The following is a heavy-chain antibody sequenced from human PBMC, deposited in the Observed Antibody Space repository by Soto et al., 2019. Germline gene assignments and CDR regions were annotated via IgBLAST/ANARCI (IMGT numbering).Heavy chain of an antibody. CDR2: IYYRGTT. V-gene: IGHV4-59*11. Sequence: SEPLSLTCTVSGASITSHYWSWIRQPPGKGLEWIGHIYYRGTTNYNPSLKSRVTISADTSKNQFSLKLNSVTAADTAVFYCAREDQIVGSLDYWGQGILVTVSS. CDR3: AREDQIVGSLDY. J-gene: IGHJ4*02. D-gene: IGHD2-21*01. CDR1: GASITSHY.